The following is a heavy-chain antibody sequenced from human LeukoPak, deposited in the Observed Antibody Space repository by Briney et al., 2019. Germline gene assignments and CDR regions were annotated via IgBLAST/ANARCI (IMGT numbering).Heavy chain of an antibody. D-gene: IGHD7-27*01. Sequence: PSETLSLTCTVSGGSISSSYYYWGWVRQPPGKGLEWIGSIYYSGSTYYNPSLKSRVTISVDTSKNQFSLKLRSVTAADTAVYYCGTLPGEGDYWGQGTLVTVSS. J-gene: IGHJ4*02. V-gene: IGHV4-39*01. CDR1: GGSISSSYYY. CDR2: IYYSGST. CDR3: GTLPGEGDY.